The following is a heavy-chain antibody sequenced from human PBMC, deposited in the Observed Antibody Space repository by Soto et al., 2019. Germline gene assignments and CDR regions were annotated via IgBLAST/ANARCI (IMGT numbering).Heavy chain of an antibody. CDR1: GFTVSNNY. CDR3: ATQRGGGGY. CDR2: IYSGGYT. V-gene: IGHV3-53*01. D-gene: IGHD6-25*01. Sequence: EVQLVESGGGLIQPGGSLRLSCAVSGFTVSNNYMSWVRQAPGKGLEGVSVIYSGGYTAYGDSVKGRFTISRDNSKNTLFFKMNSRGAADPAFFCGATQRGGGGYWGQGTLVTVSS. J-gene: IGHJ4*02.